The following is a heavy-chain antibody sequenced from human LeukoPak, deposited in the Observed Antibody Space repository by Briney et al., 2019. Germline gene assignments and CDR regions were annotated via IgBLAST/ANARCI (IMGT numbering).Heavy chain of an antibody. CDR1: GYTFTSNY. Sequence: GASVKVSCKAPGYTFTSNYMHWVRQAPGQGLEWIGIINPSGDSTIYAQKFQGRVTMTRDTPTSTVYLDLSSLRSEDTAVYCCVSPRGISAFEIWGQGTKVTVSS. V-gene: IGHV1-46*01. D-gene: IGHD2-15*01. CDR3: VSPRGISAFEI. J-gene: IGHJ3*02. CDR2: INPSGDST.